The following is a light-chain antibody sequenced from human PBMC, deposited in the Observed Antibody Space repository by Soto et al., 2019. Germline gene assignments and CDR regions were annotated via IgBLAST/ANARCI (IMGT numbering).Light chain of an antibody. V-gene: IGKV1-39*01. CDR3: QQSYITPYT. CDR2: AAS. CDR1: QSISVH. J-gene: IGKJ2*01. Sequence: DIQMTQSPSSLSASVGDTVTIICRASQSISVHLNWYQQKPGKVPKLLIYAASNLQSGVPSSFSGSGSETDFALTISSLQPEDFATYYCQQSYITPYTFGQGTKLQIK.